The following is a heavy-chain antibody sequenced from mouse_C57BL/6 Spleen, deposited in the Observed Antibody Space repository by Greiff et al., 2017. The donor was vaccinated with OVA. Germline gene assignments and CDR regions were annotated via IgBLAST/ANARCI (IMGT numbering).Heavy chain of an antibody. V-gene: IGHV3-6*01. Sequence: EVQLVESGPGLVKPSQSLSLTCSVTGYSITSGYYWNWIRQFPGNKLEWMGYISYDGSNNYNPSLKNRISITRDTSKNQFFLKLNSVTTEDTATYYCARDSAYYSNYFDYWGQGTTLTVSS. CDR2: ISYDGSN. D-gene: IGHD2-5*01. CDR1: GYSITSGYY. CDR3: ARDSAYYSNYFDY. J-gene: IGHJ2*01.